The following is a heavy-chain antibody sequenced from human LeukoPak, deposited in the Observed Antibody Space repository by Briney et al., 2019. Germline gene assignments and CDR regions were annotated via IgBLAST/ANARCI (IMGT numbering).Heavy chain of an antibody. CDR3: AGPDSSEIDY. Sequence: RPSETLSLTCAVYGGSFSGYYWSWIRQPPGKGLEWIGEINHSGSTNYNPSLKSRATISVDTSKNQFSLKLSSVTAADTAMYYCAGPDSSEIDYWGQGTLVTVSS. CDR1: GGSFSGYY. CDR2: INHSGST. V-gene: IGHV4-34*01. J-gene: IGHJ4*02.